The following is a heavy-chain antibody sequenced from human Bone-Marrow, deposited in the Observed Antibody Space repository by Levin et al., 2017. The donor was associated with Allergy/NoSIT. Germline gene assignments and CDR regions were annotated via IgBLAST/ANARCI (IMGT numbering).Heavy chain of an antibody. V-gene: IGHV4-59*01. CDR2: IYYSGST. D-gene: IGHD6-13*01. CDR1: GGSISSYY. Sequence: PGGSLRLSCTVSGGSISSYYWSWIRQPPGKGLEWIGYIYYSGSTNYNPSLKSRVTISVDTSKNQFSLKLSSATAADTAVYYCARGRLAAAFDYWGQGTLVTVSS. J-gene: IGHJ4*02. CDR3: ARGRLAAAFDY.